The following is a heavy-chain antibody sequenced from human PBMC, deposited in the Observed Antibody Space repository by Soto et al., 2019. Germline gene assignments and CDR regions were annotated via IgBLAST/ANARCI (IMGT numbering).Heavy chain of an antibody. Sequence: QLQLQESGPGLVKPSETLSLTCTVSGSSISSSSYYWGWLRQPPGKGLEWIGSIYYSGITYYNPSLKSRVTISADTSKNQFSLKLRSVTAADKAVYYCARQDADYVEYYHYYMDVWGKGTTVTVSS. CDR2: IYYSGIT. J-gene: IGHJ6*03. D-gene: IGHD4-17*01. CDR1: GSSISSSSYY. CDR3: ARQDADYVEYYHYYMDV. V-gene: IGHV4-39*01.